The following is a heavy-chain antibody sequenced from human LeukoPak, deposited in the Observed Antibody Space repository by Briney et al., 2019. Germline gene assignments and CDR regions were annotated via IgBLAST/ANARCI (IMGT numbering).Heavy chain of an antibody. J-gene: IGHJ4*02. Sequence: ATVKISCKTSGYTFTSYFIHWVQQAPGKGLKWVGRVDPADGEVIYGEKFQGRGTINADTPTDTSYMELTSLRSEDTAMFYCAAIRYNYGKSFWGQGTLVTVSS. CDR1: GYTFTSYF. CDR2: VDPADGEV. V-gene: IGHV1-69-2*01. CDR3: AAIRYNYGKSF. D-gene: IGHD3-10*01.